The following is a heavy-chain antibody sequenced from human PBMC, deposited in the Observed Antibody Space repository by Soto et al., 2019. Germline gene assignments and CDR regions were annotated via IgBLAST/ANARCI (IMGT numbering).Heavy chain of an antibody. D-gene: IGHD6-25*01. CDR1: GFTFSSYS. CDR3: ARLRSSGHYYFDY. J-gene: IGHJ4*02. CDR2: ISSSSSYI. V-gene: IGHV3-21*01. Sequence: TVGSLRLSCAASGFTFSSYSMNWVRQAPGKGLEWVSSISSSSSYIYYADSVKGRFTISRDNAKNSLYLQMNSLRAEDTAVYYCARLRSSGHYYFDYWGQGTLVTVSS.